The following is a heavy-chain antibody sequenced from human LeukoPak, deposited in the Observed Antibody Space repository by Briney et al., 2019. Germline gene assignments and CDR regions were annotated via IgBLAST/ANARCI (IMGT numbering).Heavy chain of an antibody. CDR2: IYYSGST. Sequence: SETLSLTCSVSGGSISTYYWTWIRQPPGKGLEWIGYIYYSGSTNYNPSLKSRVTISLDTSKNQFSLKLSSVTAADTAVYYCARAILSGYPDSWGQGTQVIVFS. D-gene: IGHD3-3*01. J-gene: IGHJ4*02. V-gene: IGHV4-59*01. CDR1: GGSISTYY. CDR3: ARAILSGYPDS.